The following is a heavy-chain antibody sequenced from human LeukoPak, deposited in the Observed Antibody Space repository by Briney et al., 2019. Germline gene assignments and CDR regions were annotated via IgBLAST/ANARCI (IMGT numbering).Heavy chain of an antibody. CDR1: GFXFSTYA. V-gene: IGHV3-23*01. CDR3: AKGMSATSGYLELDY. J-gene: IGHJ4*02. Sequence: GGSLRLSCAASGFXFSTYAIGWVRQVPGKGLEWVSVISGSGGGTYYADSVKGRFTISRDNSKNTLYLQMNSLRAEDTAVYYCAKGMSATSGYLELDYWGQGTLVTVSS. CDR2: ISGSGGGT. D-gene: IGHD3-22*01.